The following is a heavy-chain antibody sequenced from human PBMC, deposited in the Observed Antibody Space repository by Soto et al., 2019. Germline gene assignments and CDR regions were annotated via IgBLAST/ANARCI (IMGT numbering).Heavy chain of an antibody. CDR1: GGSIISGY. V-gene: IGHV4-59*01. CDR2: ISHSGNT. J-gene: IGHJ4*02. D-gene: IGHD2-15*01. Sequence: SETLSLTCTVSGGSIISGYWSWIRQPPGKGLEWIGYISHSGNTNYNPSVKSRVTLSVDTPKNQFSLRLSSVTTADTAVYYCEALRGHAGSPIDYWGQGTLVTVSS. CDR3: EALRGHAGSPIDY.